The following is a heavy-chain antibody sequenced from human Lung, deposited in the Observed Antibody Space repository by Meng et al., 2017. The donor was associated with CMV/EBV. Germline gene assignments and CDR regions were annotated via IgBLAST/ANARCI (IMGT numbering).Heavy chain of an antibody. J-gene: IGHJ5*02. CDR1: GFTFSSYA. CDR2: ISYDGSNK. D-gene: IGHD2-2*02. V-gene: IGHV3-30*04. CDR3: ARVAVPAAITVGWFDP. Sequence: GESLKISCSASGFTFSSYAMHWVRQAPGKGLEWVAVISYDGSNKYYADSVKGRFTISRDNSKNTLYLQMNSLRAEDTAVYYCARVAVPAAITVGWFDPWGQGTLVTVSS.